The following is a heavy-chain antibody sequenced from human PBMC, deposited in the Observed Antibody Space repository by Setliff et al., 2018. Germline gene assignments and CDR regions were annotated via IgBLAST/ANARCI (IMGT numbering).Heavy chain of an antibody. V-gene: IGHV4-59*02. CDR2: IYTGGST. Sequence: PSETLSLTCIVSGVSVSRHYWSWIRQPPGKTLEWIGYIYTGGSTTYNPSLKSRVTISLDTSKNQFSLQLSSVTAADTAVYYCARARSLDFDYWGQGMLVTVSS. CDR3: ARARSLDFDY. CDR1: GVSVSRHY. J-gene: IGHJ4*02.